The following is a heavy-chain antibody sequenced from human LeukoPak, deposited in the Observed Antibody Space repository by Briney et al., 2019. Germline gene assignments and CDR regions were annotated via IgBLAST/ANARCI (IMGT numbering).Heavy chain of an antibody. Sequence: SETLSLTCAVYGGSFSGYYWSWVRQPPGKGLEWIGEINHSGSTNYNPSLKSRVTISVDTSKTQSSLKLSSVTAADTAVFYCARENSGSYREFDYWGQGTLVTVSS. CDR2: INHSGST. J-gene: IGHJ4*02. CDR1: GGSFSGYY. CDR3: ARENSGSYREFDY. V-gene: IGHV4-34*01. D-gene: IGHD1-26*01.